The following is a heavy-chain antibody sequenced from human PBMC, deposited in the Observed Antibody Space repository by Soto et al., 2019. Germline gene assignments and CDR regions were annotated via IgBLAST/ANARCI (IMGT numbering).Heavy chain of an antibody. D-gene: IGHD3-22*01. Sequence: GESLKISCKGSGYSFANYWISWVRQMPGKGLEWMGRIDPSDSYTNYSPSFRGHVTISADKSISTAYLQWSSLKASDTAMYYCGSLGHDSKSYYYYAQSRGHAILVSVS. V-gene: IGHV5-10-1*01. J-gene: IGHJ5*01. CDR1: GYSFANYW. CDR3: GSLGHDSKSYYYYAQS. CDR2: IDPSDSYT.